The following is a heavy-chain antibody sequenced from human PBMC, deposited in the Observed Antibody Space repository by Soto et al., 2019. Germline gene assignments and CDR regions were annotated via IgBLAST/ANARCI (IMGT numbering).Heavy chain of an antibody. Sequence: QVQLQESGPGLVKPSQTLSLTCTVPGGSISSGGYYWSWIRQHPGKGLEWIGYIYYSGSTYYNPSLMSRVTISVDTSKHQFSLKLSSVTAADTALYYCAREAWGRVNYWGQGTLVTVSS. CDR2: IYYSGST. J-gene: IGHJ4*02. D-gene: IGHD7-27*01. CDR1: GGSISSGGYY. V-gene: IGHV4-31*03. CDR3: AREAWGRVNY.